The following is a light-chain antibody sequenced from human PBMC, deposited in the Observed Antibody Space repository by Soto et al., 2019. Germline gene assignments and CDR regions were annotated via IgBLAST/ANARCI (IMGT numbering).Light chain of an antibody. V-gene: IGKV1-5*03. CDR2: KAS. J-gene: IGKJ1*01. CDR3: QQYNDNWT. Sequence: DIQIPRPLSPLFEFEGDRVPITCRASQGIRSLLAWYQQKPGKAPKLLIYKASTLQSGVPSRFSGSGSGTEFTLAISSLQPDDSATYYCQQYNDNWTFGQGTKVDIK. CDR1: QGIRSL.